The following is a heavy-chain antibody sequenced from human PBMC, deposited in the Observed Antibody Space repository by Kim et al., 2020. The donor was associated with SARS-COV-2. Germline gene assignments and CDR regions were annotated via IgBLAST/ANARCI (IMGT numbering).Heavy chain of an antibody. D-gene: IGHD3-10*01. CDR2: IYYSGST. V-gene: IGHV4-59*13. CDR3: AGDSMGPFDL. Sequence: SETLSLTCTVSGGSISSYYWSWIRQPPGKGLEWIGYIYYSGSTNYNPSLQSGGTISVATSKNQFSLKLSSGTAADTAVYYCAGDSMGPFDLWGRGTLVTVSS. CDR1: GGSISSYY. J-gene: IGHJ2*01.